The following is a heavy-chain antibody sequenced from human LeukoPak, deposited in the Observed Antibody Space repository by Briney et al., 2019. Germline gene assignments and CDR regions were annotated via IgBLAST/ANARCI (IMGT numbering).Heavy chain of an antibody. CDR1: GYSFTSYW. Sequence: GESLKISCKGSGYSFTSYWIGWVRQMPGKGLEWMGIIYPGDSDTRYSPSFQGQVTISADKSISTAYLQWSSLKASDAAMYYCAGHYTMYSSGFDPWGQGTLVTVSS. CDR3: AGHYTMYSSGFDP. V-gene: IGHV5-51*01. D-gene: IGHD6-19*01. J-gene: IGHJ5*02. CDR2: IYPGDSDT.